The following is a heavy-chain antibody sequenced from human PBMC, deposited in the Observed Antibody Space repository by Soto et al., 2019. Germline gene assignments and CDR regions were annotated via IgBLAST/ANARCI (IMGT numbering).Heavy chain of an antibody. CDR1: GFTFSSYE. J-gene: IGHJ3*02. CDR3: ARDGFGDYDFWSGYYTLAFDI. CDR2: ISSSGSTI. V-gene: IGHV3-48*03. Sequence: GGSLRLSCAASGFTFSSYEMNWVRQAPGKGLEWVSYISSSGSTIYYADAVKGGFTISRDNAKNSLYLQMNSLRAEDRAVYYCARDGFGDYDFWSGYYTLAFDIWGQGTMVTVSS. D-gene: IGHD3-3*01.